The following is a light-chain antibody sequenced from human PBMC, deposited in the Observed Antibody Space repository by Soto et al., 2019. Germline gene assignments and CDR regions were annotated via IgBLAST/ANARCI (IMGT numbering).Light chain of an antibody. CDR3: QKYNSAPLT. V-gene: IGKV1-27*01. CDR1: QVISNY. J-gene: IGKJ4*01. Sequence: DIQITQSPSSLCASVGDRVAITCRASQVISNYLAWYPQTSGKDPKLLIYAASTLQSGVPSRFICSGTGPDCTRTISSLQPEDVETDYCQKYNSAPLTFGGGTKVDIK. CDR2: AAS.